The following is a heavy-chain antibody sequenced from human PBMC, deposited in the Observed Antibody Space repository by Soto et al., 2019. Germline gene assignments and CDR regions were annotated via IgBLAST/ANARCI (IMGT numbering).Heavy chain of an antibody. D-gene: IGHD3-22*01. V-gene: IGHV4-34*12. CDR3: ARPHYDSNTFYYFFDY. Sequence: SETLSLTCAVYGGSFSGYYWSWIRQPPGKGLEWIGEIFHGGSTNYSPSLKSRVTISVDTSKNQFSLELSSVTAADTAVYYCARPHYDSNTFYYFFDYWGQGTLVTVSS. CDR1: GGSFSGYY. CDR2: IFHGGST. J-gene: IGHJ4*02.